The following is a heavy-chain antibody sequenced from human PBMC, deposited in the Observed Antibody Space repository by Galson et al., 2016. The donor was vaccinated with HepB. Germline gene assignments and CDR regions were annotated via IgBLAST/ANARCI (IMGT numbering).Heavy chain of an antibody. CDR3: ARKATIFHSHFYGLGV. CDR1: GGSISSSNW. CDR2: IYHSGSS. Sequence: SETLSLTCAVSGGSISSSNWWSWVRQPPGKGLEWIREIYHSGSSNYNPSLKSRVTISVDKSKNLFSLKLRSVTAADTAVYYCARKATIFHSHFYGLGVWGQGTTVTVSS. D-gene: IGHD5-12*01. J-gene: IGHJ6*02. V-gene: IGHV4-4*02.